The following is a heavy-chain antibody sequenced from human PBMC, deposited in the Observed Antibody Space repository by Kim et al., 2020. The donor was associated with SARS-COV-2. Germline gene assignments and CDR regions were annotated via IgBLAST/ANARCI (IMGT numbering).Heavy chain of an antibody. V-gene: IGHV3-11*01. CDR3: ARDGKSYYDFWGGYEGRSYYYYGMDV. J-gene: IGHJ6*02. CDR1: GFTFSDYY. D-gene: IGHD3-3*01. CDR2: ISSSGSTI. Sequence: GGSLRLSCAASGFTFSDYYMSWIRQAPGKGLEWVSYISSSGSTIYYADSVKGRFTISRDNAKNSLYLQMNSLRAEDTAVYYCARDGKSYYDFWGGYEGRSYYYYGMDVWGQGTTVTVSS.